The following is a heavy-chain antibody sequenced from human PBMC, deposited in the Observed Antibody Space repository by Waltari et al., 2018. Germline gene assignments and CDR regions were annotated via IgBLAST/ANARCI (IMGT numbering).Heavy chain of an antibody. Sequence: QVQLQESGPGLVKPSETLSLPCPVSGGSTSLYYWSWIRQAPGKGLEWIGYIYYNGGTNYNPSLASRAIISVDKSKNQFSLKLNSVTAADTAVYYCARGPGRRTFDYWGLGTLVTVSS. J-gene: IGHJ4*02. CDR1: GGSTSLYY. V-gene: IGHV4-59*12. CDR3: ARGPGRRTFDY. CDR2: IYYNGGT.